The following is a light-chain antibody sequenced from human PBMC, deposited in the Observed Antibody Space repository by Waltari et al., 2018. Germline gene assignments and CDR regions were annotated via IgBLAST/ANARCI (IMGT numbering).Light chain of an antibody. V-gene: IGKV3-11*01. CDR1: QSVDSY. CDR2: GAS. CDR3: HQRSNWPIT. Sequence: EIELTQSPATLSLSPGERATLSCRASQSVDSYLLGYQQKPGQTPRLLIYGASNRATGIPARFSGSGSGTDFTLTIDSLESEDFAVYYCHQRSNWPITFGQGTRLEIK. J-gene: IGKJ5*01.